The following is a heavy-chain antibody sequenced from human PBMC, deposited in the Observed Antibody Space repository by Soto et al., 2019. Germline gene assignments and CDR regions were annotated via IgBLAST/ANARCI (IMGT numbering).Heavy chain of an antibody. D-gene: IGHD3-10*01. J-gene: IGHJ1*01. CDR2: IHHSGST. Sequence: QVQLQESGPGLVKASQTLSLTCNVSGGSISSGGYYWTWIRQHPGKGLEWIGNIHHSGSTSYNPSRKSRVAISVDTSKNQCSLKLSSVTAADTAVYFCVRGVLSWGQGTLVTVSS. CDR3: VRGVLS. V-gene: IGHV4-31*03. CDR1: GGSISSGGYY.